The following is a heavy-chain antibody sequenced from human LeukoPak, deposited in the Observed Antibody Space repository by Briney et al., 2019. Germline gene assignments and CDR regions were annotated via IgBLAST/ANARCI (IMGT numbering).Heavy chain of an antibody. V-gene: IGHV3-74*01. CDR1: GFTFSRYW. CDR2: TNSDGSRT. Sequence: GGSLRLSCAASGFTFSRYWMTWVRQVPGKGLVWVSRTNSDGSRTNYVDSAKGRFTISRDNAKNTLFLQMNSLGAEDSAVYYCARHLSGITGYTYGRGIDYWGQGTLVTVSS. CDR3: ARHLSGITGYTYGRGIDY. J-gene: IGHJ4*02. D-gene: IGHD5-18*01.